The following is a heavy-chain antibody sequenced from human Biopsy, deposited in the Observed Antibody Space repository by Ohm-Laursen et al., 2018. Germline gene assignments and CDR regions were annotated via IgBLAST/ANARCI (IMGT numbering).Heavy chain of an antibody. CDR1: SRTFINYA. Sequence: SSVTASCKPSSRTFINYAISWARQAPGQGLEWMVGIIPMFGTANYAQMFQGRVTISADESTSTSYMELSSLITEDTAIYYCARGPHSGSHSCFDYWGRGTLVTVSS. V-gene: IGHV1-69*01. D-gene: IGHD1-26*01. J-gene: IGHJ4*01. CDR3: ARGPHSGSHSCFDY. CDR2: IIPMFGTA.